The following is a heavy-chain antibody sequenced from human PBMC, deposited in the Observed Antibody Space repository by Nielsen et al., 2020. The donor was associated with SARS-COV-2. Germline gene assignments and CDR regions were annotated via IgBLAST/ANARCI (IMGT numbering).Heavy chain of an antibody. D-gene: IGHD3-3*01. Sequence: GEFLKISCAASGFTFSSYSMNWVRQAPGKGLEWVSYISTGSNIIYYADSVKGRFTISRDNAKNSLYLQMNSLRAEDTAVYYCAIIWSGYTDAFDIWGQGTMVTVSS. CDR2: ISTGSNII. J-gene: IGHJ3*02. CDR3: AIIWSGYTDAFDI. CDR1: GFTFSSYS. V-gene: IGHV3-48*04.